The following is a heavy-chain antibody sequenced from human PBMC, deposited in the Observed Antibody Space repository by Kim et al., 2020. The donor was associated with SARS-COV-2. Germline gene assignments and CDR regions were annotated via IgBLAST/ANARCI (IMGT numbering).Heavy chain of an antibody. D-gene: IGHD3-10*01. J-gene: IGHJ4*02. CDR3: ATQKGEGSPVGY. V-gene: IGHV4-39*01. Sequence: SETLSLTCTVSGGSISSSSYYWGWIRQPPGKGLEWIGSIYYSGSTYYNPSLKSRVTISVDTSKNQFSLKLSSVTAADTAVYYCATQKGEGSPVGYWGQGTLVTVSS. CDR1: GGSISSSSYY. CDR2: IYYSGST.